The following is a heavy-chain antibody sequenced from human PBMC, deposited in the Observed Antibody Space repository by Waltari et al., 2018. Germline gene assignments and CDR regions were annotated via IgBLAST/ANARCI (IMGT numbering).Heavy chain of an antibody. D-gene: IGHD2-15*01. Sequence: EVQLVESGGGLVQPGGSLRLSCAAYGFTCSSNDRHWVRQATGKGLELVSAIIRTGDTYYAASVRGRFTISRENAQRSVYLQMNSLRAGDTALYYCATISSVAIHWGQGTTVTVSS. CDR3: ATISSVAIH. CDR2: IIRTGDT. V-gene: IGHV3-13*01. CDR1: GFTCSSND. J-gene: IGHJ6*02.